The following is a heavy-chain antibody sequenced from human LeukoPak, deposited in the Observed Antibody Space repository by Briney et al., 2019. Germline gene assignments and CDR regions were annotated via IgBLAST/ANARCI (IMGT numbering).Heavy chain of an antibody. Sequence: GASVKVSCKVSGYTLTELSMHWVRQAPGKGLEWMGGFDPEDGETIYAQKFQGRVTMTRDTSTSTVYMELSSLRSEDTAVYYCATNRHSSGWTVYYYYGMDVWGQGTTVTVSS. J-gene: IGHJ6*02. CDR2: FDPEDGET. D-gene: IGHD6-19*01. CDR1: GYTLTELS. CDR3: ATNRHSSGWTVYYYYGMDV. V-gene: IGHV1-24*01.